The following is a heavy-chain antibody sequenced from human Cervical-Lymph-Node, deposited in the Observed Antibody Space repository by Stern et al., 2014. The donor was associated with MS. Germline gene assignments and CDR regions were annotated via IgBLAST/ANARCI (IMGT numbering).Heavy chain of an antibody. CDR1: GYMFASHW. CDR2: IDPGDSNT. Sequence: EVQLVESGAEVKKPGESLKISCKASGYMFASHWIDWVRQMPGKGLEWMGIIDPGDSNTIYSPSSQGQVTISVDKSTSTAYLQWSSLKASDTAMYYCARVNGGNSDWFDPWGQGTLVTVSS. J-gene: IGHJ5*02. CDR3: ARVNGGNSDWFDP. V-gene: IGHV5-51*01. D-gene: IGHD4-23*01.